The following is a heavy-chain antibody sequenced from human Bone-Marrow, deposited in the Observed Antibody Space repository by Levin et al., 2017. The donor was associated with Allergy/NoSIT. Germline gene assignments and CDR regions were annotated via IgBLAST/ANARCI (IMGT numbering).Heavy chain of an antibody. J-gene: IGHJ5*02. V-gene: IGHV1-3*01. CDR2: INPVNGNT. D-gene: IGHD5-12*01. CDR3: AREVIPRGSNRQWLPLDWFDP. Sequence: GASVKVSCKASGYSFTHYAIHWVRQAPGQRLEWMGWINPVNGNTKYSQNFQGRVTITKDTSASTVYVELSSLRSEDTAVYYCAREVIPRGSNRQWLPLDWFDPWGQGTLVTVSS. CDR1: GYSFTHYA.